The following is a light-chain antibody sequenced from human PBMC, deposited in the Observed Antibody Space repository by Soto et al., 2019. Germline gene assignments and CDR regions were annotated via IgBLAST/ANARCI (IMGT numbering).Light chain of an antibody. CDR1: QSVSSN. V-gene: IGKV3-15*01. J-gene: IGKJ3*01. CDR3: QQYNQWPLFT. Sequence: EIVMTQSPVTLSVSPGEGATLSCRASQSVSSNVAWYQQRPGQAPRLLIYATSTRATGIPARFSGSGSGTEFTLTISSLQSEDFAVYYCQQYNQWPLFTFGPGTKVDI. CDR2: ATS.